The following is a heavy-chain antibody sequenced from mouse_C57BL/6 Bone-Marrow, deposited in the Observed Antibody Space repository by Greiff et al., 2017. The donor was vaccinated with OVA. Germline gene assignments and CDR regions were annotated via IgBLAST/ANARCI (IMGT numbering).Heavy chain of an antibody. CDR2: IYPSDSET. V-gene: IGHV1-61*01. CDR1: GYTFTSYW. Sequence: VQLQQPGAELVRPGSSLKLSCKASGYTFTSYWMDWVKQRPGQGLEWIGNIYPSDSETHYNQKFKDKATLTVDKSSSTAYMQLSSLTSEDSAVYYCARSLYYYGSSDAYWGQGTLVTVSA. D-gene: IGHD1-1*01. J-gene: IGHJ3*01. CDR3: ARSLYYYGSSDAY.